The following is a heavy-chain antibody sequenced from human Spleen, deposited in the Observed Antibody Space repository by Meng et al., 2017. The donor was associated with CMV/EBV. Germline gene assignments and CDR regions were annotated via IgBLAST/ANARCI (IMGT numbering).Heavy chain of an antibody. CDR1: GYTFTNYG. CDR3: ARGMWLGHLADFDF. D-gene: IGHD3-22*01. CDR2: IRVYNGNT. J-gene: IGHJ4*02. V-gene: IGHV1-18*04. Sequence: GQLVQSGTEVNKPGASVKVACKAAGYTFTNYGINWVRQAPGQGLEWMGWIRVYNGNTNYAQRLQGRVTMTTDTSTSTAYMGLRSLRSDDTAVYYCARGMWLGHLADFDFWGQGTLVTVSS.